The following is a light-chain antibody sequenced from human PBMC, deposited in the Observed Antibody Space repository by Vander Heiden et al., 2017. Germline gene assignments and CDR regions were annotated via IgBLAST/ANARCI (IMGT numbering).Light chain of an antibody. J-gene: IGKJ3*01. CDR3: QQSYRIPFT. CDR2: AAS. Sequence: DIQMTQSPSSLSASVGDRVTITCRASQSIATYLNWYQQIPGKAPKVLIYAASILQSEIPSRFSGSGSGTVFTLTISSLQPEDFGVYYCQQSYRIPFTFGPGTKVDIK. CDR1: QSIATY. V-gene: IGKV1-39*01.